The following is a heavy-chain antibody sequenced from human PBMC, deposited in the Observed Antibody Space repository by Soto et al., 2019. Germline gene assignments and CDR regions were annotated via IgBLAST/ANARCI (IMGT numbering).Heavy chain of an antibody. D-gene: IGHD3-10*01. Sequence: QVQLQESGPGLVKPSETLSLTCTVSGGSISSYYWSWIRQPPGKGLEWIGYIYYSGSTNYNPSLKSRVTISVDTSKNQFSPKLSSVTAADTAVYYCARGERWFGDNNWFDPWGQGTLVTVSS. CDR3: ARGERWFGDNNWFDP. J-gene: IGHJ5*02. CDR2: IYYSGST. CDR1: GGSISSYY. V-gene: IGHV4-59*01.